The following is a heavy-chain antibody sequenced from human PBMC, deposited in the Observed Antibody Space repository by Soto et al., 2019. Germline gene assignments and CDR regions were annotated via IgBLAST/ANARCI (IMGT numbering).Heavy chain of an antibody. V-gene: IGHV1-2*02. CDR3: ASNHGYGYSYYYYYGMDV. Sequence: QVQLVQSGAEVKKPGASVKVSCKASGYTFTGYYMHWVRQAPGQGLEWMGWINPNSGGTNYAQKFQGRVTMTRDTSISTAYMELSRLRSDDTAVYYCASNHGYGYSYYYYYGMDVWGQGTTVTVSS. CDR1: GYTFTGYY. D-gene: IGHD5-18*01. CDR2: INPNSGGT. J-gene: IGHJ6*02.